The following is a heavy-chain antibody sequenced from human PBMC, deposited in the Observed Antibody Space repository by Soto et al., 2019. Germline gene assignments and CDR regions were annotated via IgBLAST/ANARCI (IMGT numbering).Heavy chain of an antibody. V-gene: IGHV4-34*01. CDR1: GGSFSGYY. CDR3: ARNLPTMIVVVTYNCFDP. D-gene: IGHD3-22*01. Sequence: SSETLSLTCAVYGGSFSGYYWSWIRQPPGKGLEWIGEINHSGSTNYNPSLKSRVTISVDTSKNQFSLKLSSVAAADTAVYYCARNLPTMIVVVTYNCFDPWGQGTLVTVSS. CDR2: INHSGST. J-gene: IGHJ5*02.